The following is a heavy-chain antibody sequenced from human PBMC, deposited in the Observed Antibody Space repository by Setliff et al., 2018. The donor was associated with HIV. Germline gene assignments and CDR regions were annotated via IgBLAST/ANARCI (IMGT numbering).Heavy chain of an antibody. Sequence: GWSLRLSCEASGFSFDDYCMNWVRQAPGKGLEWVSYISSKRTSIYYADSVKGRFTISRDNDNNSLYLQMSGLSAEDTAVYYCARGPTTVTNYYYYYMDVWGKGTTVTVS. CDR1: GFSFDDYC. J-gene: IGHJ6*03. CDR2: ISSKRTSI. D-gene: IGHD4-17*01. V-gene: IGHV3-48*01. CDR3: ARGPTTVTNYYYYYMDV.